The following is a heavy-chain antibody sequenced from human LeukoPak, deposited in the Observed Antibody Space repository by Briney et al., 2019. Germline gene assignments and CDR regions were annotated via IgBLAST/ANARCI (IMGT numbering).Heavy chain of an antibody. CDR2: IYPGDSDT. CDR1: GHSFTSYW. J-gene: IGHJ3*02. V-gene: IGHV5-51*01. Sequence: GESLKIFCKGSGHSFTSYWIAWVRQMPGKGLEWMGIIYPGDSDTRYSPSFQGQVTISADKSLSTAYLQWSSLKASDTAMYFCARDTTMGSPDAFGIWGQGTMVTVSS. CDR3: ARDTTMGSPDAFGI. D-gene: IGHD5-18*01.